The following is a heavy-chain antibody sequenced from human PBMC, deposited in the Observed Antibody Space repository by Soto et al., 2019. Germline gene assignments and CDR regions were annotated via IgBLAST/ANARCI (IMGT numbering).Heavy chain of an antibody. CDR3: ARDKGYDILTGYSSVYYYFGMDV. J-gene: IGHJ6*02. D-gene: IGHD3-9*01. V-gene: IGHV1-18*01. Sequence: QVQLVQSGAEVKKPGASVKVSCKASGYTFTSYGISWVRQAPGQGLEWMGWISDYNGNTNYAQKLQGRVTMTTDTSTSTAYMELRSLRSDDTAVYYCARDKGYDILTGYSSVYYYFGMDVWGQGTTVTVSS. CDR1: GYTFTSYG. CDR2: ISDYNGNT.